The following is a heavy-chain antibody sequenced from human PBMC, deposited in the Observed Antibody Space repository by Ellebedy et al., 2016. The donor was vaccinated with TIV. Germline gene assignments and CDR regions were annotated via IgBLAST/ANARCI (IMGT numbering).Heavy chain of an antibody. Sequence: GGSLRLSCVASGFAINSNYMSWVRQAPGKGLEWVSTIYTNGTTYYGDSVRGRFTISRDTSKNTLYLQINGLRAEDTAVYFCASETFIDVDLEVWGIFHIWGQGTMVAVSS. D-gene: IGHD3-16*01. CDR1: GFAINSNY. CDR3: ASETFIDVDLEVWGIFHI. CDR2: IYTNGTT. J-gene: IGHJ3*02. V-gene: IGHV3-66*01.